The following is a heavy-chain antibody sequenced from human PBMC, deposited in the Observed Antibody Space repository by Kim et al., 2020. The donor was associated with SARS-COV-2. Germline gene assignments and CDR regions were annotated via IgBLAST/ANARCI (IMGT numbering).Heavy chain of an antibody. CDR2: IYTSGST. Sequence: SETLSLTCTVSGGSISSYYWSWIRQPAGKGLEWIGRIYTSGSTNYNPSLKSRVTMSVDTSKNQSSLKLSSVTAADTAVYYCARDLYYYGSGTILMGGDYWGQGTLVTVSS. V-gene: IGHV4-4*07. CDR3: ARDLYYYGSGTILMGGDY. D-gene: IGHD3-10*01. CDR1: GGSISSYY. J-gene: IGHJ4*02.